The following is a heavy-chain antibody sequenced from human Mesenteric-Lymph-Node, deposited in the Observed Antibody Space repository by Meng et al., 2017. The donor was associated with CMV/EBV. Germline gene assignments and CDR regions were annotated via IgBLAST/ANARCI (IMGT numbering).Heavy chain of an antibody. Sequence: GGSLRLSCAASGFTFSSYSMNWVRQAPGKGLEWVSSISSSSSYIYYADSVKGRFTISRDNAKNSLYPQMNSLRAEDTAMYYCAADSSIRDYNYGMDVWGQGTTVTV. CDR1: GFTFSSYS. J-gene: IGHJ6*02. CDR2: ISSSSSYI. V-gene: IGHV3-21*04. CDR3: AADSSIRDYNYGMDV. D-gene: IGHD6-19*01.